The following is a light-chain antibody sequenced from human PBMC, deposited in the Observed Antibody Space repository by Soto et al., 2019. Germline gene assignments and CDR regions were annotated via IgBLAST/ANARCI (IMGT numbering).Light chain of an antibody. CDR2: LAS. CDR1: QSLLHSNGYNY. V-gene: IGKV2-28*01. Sequence: DVVMTQSPLSLPVTPGESASISCRSSQSLLHSNGYNYLAWFLQKAGQSPQLLIYLASSRASGVPDRFSGSGSGTDFTLEISSVEAEDVGIYYCMQLLHPPLTFGGGTKVEIK. J-gene: IGKJ4*01. CDR3: MQLLHPPLT.